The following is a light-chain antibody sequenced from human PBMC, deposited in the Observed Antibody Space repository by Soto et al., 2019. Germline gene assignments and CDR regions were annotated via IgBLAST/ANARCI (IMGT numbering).Light chain of an antibody. V-gene: IGKV1-5*03. Sequence: DIQMTQSPSTLSASVGDRVTITCRASQSISSWLAWYQQKPGKAPKLLIYKASSLESGVPSRFSGSGSGTEFTLTISSLQPEDFATYYCQQYNSYLITFGQGTRLEIK. CDR3: QQYNSYLIT. J-gene: IGKJ5*01. CDR1: QSISSW. CDR2: KAS.